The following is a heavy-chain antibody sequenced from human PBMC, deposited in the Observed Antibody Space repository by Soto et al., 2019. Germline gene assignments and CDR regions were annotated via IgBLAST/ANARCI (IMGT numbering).Heavy chain of an antibody. CDR1: GFTFSGYR. V-gene: IGHV3-21*01. CDR2: ISSSGSYI. CDR3: ASGDVAAAGTVTDY. D-gene: IGHD6-13*01. Sequence: EVQLVESGGGLVKPGGSLRLSCAASGFTFSGYRMNWVRQAPGKGLEWVSSISSSGSYIYYGDSVKGRFTISRDNAEYSLYLQMNSLRVEDTAVYYCASGDVAAAGTVTDYWGQGALVTVSS. J-gene: IGHJ4*02.